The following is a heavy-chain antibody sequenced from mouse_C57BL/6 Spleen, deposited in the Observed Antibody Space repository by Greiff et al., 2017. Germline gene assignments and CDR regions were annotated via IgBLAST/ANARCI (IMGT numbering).Heavy chain of an antibody. J-gene: IGHJ2*01. Sequence: EVQVVESGGGLVQPGGSLSLSCAASGFTFTDYYMSWVRQPPGKALEWLGFIRNKANGYTTEYSASVQGRFTISRDNSQSILYLQMNALRAEDSATYYSARLSFDGYYDYWGQGTTLTVSS. CDR2: IRNKANGYTT. D-gene: IGHD2-3*01. CDR3: ARLSFDGYYDY. V-gene: IGHV7-3*01. CDR1: GFTFTDYY.